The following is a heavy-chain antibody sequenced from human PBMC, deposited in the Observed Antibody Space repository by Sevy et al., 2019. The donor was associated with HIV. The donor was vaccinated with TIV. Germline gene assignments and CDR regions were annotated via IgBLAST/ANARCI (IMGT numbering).Heavy chain of an antibody. CDR3: ARDGAHNYYGSGSYYNGQYYYGMDV. CDR1: GFTFSSYS. CDR2: ISSSSSTI. D-gene: IGHD3-10*01. V-gene: IGHV3-48*01. Sequence: GGSLRLSCAASGFTFSSYSMNWVRQAPGKGLEWVSYISSSSSTIYYADSVKGQFTISRDNAKNSLYLQMNSLRAEDTAVYYCARDGAHNYYGSGSYYNGQYYYGMDVWGQGTTVTVSS. J-gene: IGHJ6*02.